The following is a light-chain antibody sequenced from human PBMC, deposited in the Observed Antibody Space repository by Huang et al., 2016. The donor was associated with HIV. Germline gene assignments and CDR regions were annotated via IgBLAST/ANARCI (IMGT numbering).Light chain of an antibody. J-gene: IGKJ2*01. CDR1: QSVSSY. Sequence: EIVLTQSPATLSLSPGDRATLSCRASQSVSSYFAWYQQQPGQAPRLLIYATSNRATGVLARFSGSGSGTDFTLTISSLDPEDFANYYCQQRISWPPSYTFGQGTKVEI. V-gene: IGKV3-11*01. CDR2: ATS. CDR3: QQRISWPPSYT.